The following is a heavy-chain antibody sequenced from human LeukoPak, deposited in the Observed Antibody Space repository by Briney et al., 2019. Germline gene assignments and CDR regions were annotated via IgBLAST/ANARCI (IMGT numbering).Heavy chain of an antibody. V-gene: IGHV4-38-2*02. Sequence: SETLSLTCTVSGYSISNGYYWGWIRQPPGKGLEWVGSIYHRGSTYYNPSLRSRVTISLDRSKKKFSLKLTSVTAADTAVYFCARGAEYYAVWRGYAGYSDYWGQGISVTVSS. CDR1: GYSISNGYY. CDR2: IYHRGST. J-gene: IGHJ4*02. CDR3: ARGAEYYAVWRGYAGYSDY. D-gene: IGHD3-3*01.